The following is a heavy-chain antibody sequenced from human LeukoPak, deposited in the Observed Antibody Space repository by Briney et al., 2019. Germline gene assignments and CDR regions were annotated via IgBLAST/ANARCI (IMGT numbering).Heavy chain of an antibody. V-gene: IGHV3-53*01. J-gene: IGHJ4*02. CDR1: GFTVSSHY. CDR2: IYSGGST. CDR3: ARTILRGNYFDY. D-gene: IGHD2-21*01. Sequence: GGSLRLSCAASGFTVSSHYMSWVRQAPGKGLEWVSVIYSGGSTYYADSVKGRFTISRDNSKNTLYLQMNSLRAEDTAVYYCARTILRGNYFDYWGQGTLVTVSS.